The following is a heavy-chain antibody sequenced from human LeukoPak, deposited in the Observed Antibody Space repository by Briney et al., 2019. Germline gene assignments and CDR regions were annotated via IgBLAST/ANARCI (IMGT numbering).Heavy chain of an antibody. Sequence: KAGGSLRLSCGASVFTFSTSAMNGVREVRGKGLEWGSAIDYDSSHIYCAASVRGRFTISRDKARDSVYLQTDSLRVEDTAVYYCTRDPLRYLRVGHYDYWGQGNLVAVS. D-gene: IGHD3-9*01. CDR3: TRDPLRYLRVGHYDY. CDR2: IDYDSSHI. CDR1: VFTFSTSA. V-gene: IGHV3-21*06. J-gene: IGHJ4*02.